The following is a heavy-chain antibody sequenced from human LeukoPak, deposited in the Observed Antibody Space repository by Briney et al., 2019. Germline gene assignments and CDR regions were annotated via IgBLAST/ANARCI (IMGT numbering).Heavy chain of an antibody. CDR1: GGSINRSTYY. Sequence: PSETLSLTCTVSGGSINRSTYYWGWIRQPPGKRLEWIVSIYYSGSIYYNPSLESRVTMSVDTSKNQFSLRLSSVTAADTAVYYCARRVGRWFGERAYYYNYMDVWGKGTTVTVSS. CDR2: IYYSGSI. D-gene: IGHD3-10*01. J-gene: IGHJ6*03. CDR3: ARRVGRWFGERAYYYNYMDV. V-gene: IGHV4-39*01.